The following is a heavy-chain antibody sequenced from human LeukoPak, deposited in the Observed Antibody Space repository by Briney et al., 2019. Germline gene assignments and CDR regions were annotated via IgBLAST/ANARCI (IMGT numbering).Heavy chain of an antibody. D-gene: IGHD3-16*01. J-gene: IGHJ6*02. V-gene: IGHV3-7*03. CDR2: INHNGNEN. Sequence: GGSLRLSCAASGFTFSRYSMSWVRQAPGKGLEWVASINHNGNENYYVDSVKGRFTISRDNAKNSLYLQMSNLRAEDTAVYFCARGGGLDVWGQGATVTVSS. CDR3: ARGGGLDV. CDR1: GFTFSRYS.